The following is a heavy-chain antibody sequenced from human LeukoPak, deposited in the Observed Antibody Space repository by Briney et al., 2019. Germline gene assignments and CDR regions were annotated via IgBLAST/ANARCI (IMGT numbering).Heavy chain of an antibody. J-gene: IGHJ4*02. V-gene: IGHV3-30*18. D-gene: IGHD5-24*01. Sequence: GRSLRLSCEASGFTFSSYGMHWVRQAPGKGLEWVAVISYDGSNKYYADSVKGRFTISRDNSKNTLYLQMNSLRAEDTAVYYCAKDLTWLQLDYWGQGTLVTVSS. CDR1: GFTFSSYG. CDR3: AKDLTWLQLDY. CDR2: ISYDGSNK.